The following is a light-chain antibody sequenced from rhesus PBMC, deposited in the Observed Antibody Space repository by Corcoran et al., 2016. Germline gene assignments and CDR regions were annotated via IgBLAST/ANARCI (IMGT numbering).Light chain of an antibody. CDR1: QSISSW. CDR3: QQYSSSPWT. Sequence: DIQMTQSPSSLSASVGDTVTITCRASQSISSWLAWYQQKQGKAPKLLIYTASSLQSGVPSRFSGSGSGTDFTLTISSLQSEDFATYYCQQYSSSPWTFGQGTKVEIK. J-gene: IGKJ1*01. V-gene: IGKV1-22*01. CDR2: TAS.